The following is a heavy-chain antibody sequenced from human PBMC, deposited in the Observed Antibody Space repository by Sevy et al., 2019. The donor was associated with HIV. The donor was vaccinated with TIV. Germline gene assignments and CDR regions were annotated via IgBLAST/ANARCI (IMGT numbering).Heavy chain of an antibody. J-gene: IGHJ4*02. CDR2: ISGTGGTT. D-gene: IGHD1-26*01. CDR1: GFTFGNYA. V-gene: IGHV3-23*01. CDR3: AKDRIEGARKLDY. Sequence: GGSLRLSRAASGFTFGNYAMTWVRQAAGKGLEWVSSISGTGGTTYYADSVKGRFTISRDNSKNTLYIQMNSLRAEDTAVYYCAKDRIEGARKLDYWRQGTLVTVSS.